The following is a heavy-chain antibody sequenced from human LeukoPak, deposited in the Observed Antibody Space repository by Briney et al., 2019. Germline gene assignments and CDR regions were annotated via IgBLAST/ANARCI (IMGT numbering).Heavy chain of an antibody. J-gene: IGHJ5*02. CDR2: IYYSGST. V-gene: IGHV4-39*07. D-gene: IGHD2-2*01. CDR3: ARVFNRRVPAASLDP. CDR1: GGSTSSSSYY. Sequence: SETLSLTCTVSGGSTSSSSYYWGWIRQPPGKGLEWIGSIYYSGSTYYNPSLKSRVTISVDTSKNQFSLKLSSVTAADTAVYYCARVFNRRVPAASLDPWGQGTVVTVSS.